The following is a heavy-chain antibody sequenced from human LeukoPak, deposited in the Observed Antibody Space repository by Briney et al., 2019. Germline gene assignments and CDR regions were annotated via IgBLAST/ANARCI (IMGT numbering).Heavy chain of an antibody. J-gene: IGHJ6*03. CDR3: ARDGYGGRYYYYMDV. V-gene: IGHV1-69*04. Sequence: ASVKVSCKASGGIFSSSAINWVRQAPGQGLEWMGRIIPILDIANHAQKFQGRVTITADESTSTAYMELSSLRSEDTAVYYCARDGYGGRYYYYMDVWGKGTTVTVSS. CDR1: GGIFSSSA. CDR2: IIPILDIA. D-gene: IGHD3-16*01.